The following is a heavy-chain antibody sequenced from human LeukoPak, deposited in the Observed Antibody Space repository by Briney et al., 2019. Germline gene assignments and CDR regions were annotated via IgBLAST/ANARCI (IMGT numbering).Heavy chain of an antibody. J-gene: IGHJ2*01. CDR3: ARVKRGYCSSTSCYTNWYFDL. Sequence: SETLSLTCTVSGGSISSGSYYWSWIRQPAGKGLEWIGRIYTSGSTNYNPSLKSRVTISVDTSKNQFSLKLSSVTAADTAVYYCARVKRGYCSSTSCYTNWYFDLWGRGTLVTVSS. CDR1: GGSISSGSYY. D-gene: IGHD2-2*02. V-gene: IGHV4-61*02. CDR2: IYTSGST.